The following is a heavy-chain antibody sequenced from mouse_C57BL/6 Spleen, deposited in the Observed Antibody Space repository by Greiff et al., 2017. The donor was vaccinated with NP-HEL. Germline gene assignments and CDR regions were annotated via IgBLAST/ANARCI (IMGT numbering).Heavy chain of an antibody. CDR1: GFTFSSYA. V-gene: IGHV5-9-1*02. CDR2: ISSGGDYI. Sequence: EVQGVESGEGLVKPGGSLKLSCAASGFTFSSYAMSWVRQTPEKRLGWVAYISSGGDYIYYADTVKGRFTISRDNARNTLYLQMSSLKSEDTAMYYCTRDPYYGSYWYFDVWGTGTTVTVSS. D-gene: IGHD1-1*01. J-gene: IGHJ1*03. CDR3: TRDPYYGSYWYFDV.